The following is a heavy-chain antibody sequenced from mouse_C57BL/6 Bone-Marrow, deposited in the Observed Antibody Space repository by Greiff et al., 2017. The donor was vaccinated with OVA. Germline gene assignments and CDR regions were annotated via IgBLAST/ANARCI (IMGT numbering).Heavy chain of an antibody. CDR2: IYPGSGST. CDR1: GYTFPCYW. Sequence: QVQLQQPGAELVKPGASVKMFCKASGYTFPCYWITWVKQRPGQGLEWIGDIYPGSGSTNHNEKFKGQATLTVNTSSSTAYMQLSSLTSEDSAVYYCARGGSTTTRALFACWGKGTPVTVSA. CDR3: ARGGSTTTRALFAC. D-gene: IGHD1-1*01. J-gene: IGHJ3*01. V-gene: IGHV1-55*01.